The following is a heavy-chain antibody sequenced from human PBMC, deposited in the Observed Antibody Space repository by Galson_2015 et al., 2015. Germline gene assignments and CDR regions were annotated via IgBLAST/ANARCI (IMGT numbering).Heavy chain of an antibody. Sequence: SLRLSCAASGITFNSYVMSWVRQAPGKGLEWVSAIATGGSTSYADSVKGRFTISRDNSKNTLYLQMNSLRAEDTAVYYCVRIGYCSGTACYYFDYWGQGTLVTFSS. D-gene: IGHD2-15*01. CDR2: IATGGST. V-gene: IGHV3-23*01. J-gene: IGHJ4*02. CDR1: GITFNSYV. CDR3: VRIGYCSGTACYYFDY.